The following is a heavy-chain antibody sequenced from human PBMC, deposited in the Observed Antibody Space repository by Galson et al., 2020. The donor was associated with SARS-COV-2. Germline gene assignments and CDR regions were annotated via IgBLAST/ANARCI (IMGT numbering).Heavy chain of an antibody. CDR1: GFTFNSSE. J-gene: IGHJ4*01. V-gene: IGHV3-48*03. Sequence: GGSLRLSCAASGFTFNSSEMHWVRQAPGKGLEWISYISSSGDTIYYADSVKGRFTISRDNAKNSLYLQMNSLTAEDTAIYYCARRPGYSYDYWVHGTLVTVSS. CDR3: ARRPGYSYDY. CDR2: ISSSGDTI. D-gene: IGHD5-18*01.